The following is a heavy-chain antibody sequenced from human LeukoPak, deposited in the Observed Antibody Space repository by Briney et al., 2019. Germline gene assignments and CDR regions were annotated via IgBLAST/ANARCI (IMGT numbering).Heavy chain of an antibody. J-gene: IGHJ5*02. V-gene: IGHV4-61*02. CDR1: GGSISSGSYY. CDR2: IYTSGST. CDR3: ARSYYDTLSKGFDP. D-gene: IGHD3-22*01. Sequence: PSETLSLTCTVSGGSISSGSYYWSWIRQPAGKGLEWIGRIYTSGSTNYNPSLKSRVTISVDTSKNQFSLKLSSVTAAHTAVYYCARSYYDTLSKGFDPWGQGTLVTVSS.